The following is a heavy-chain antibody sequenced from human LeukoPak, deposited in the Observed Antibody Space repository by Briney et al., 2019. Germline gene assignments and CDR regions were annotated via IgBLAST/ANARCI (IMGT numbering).Heavy chain of an antibody. Sequence: GASVKVSCKASGYTFTGYYIHWVRHAPGQGLECVGWINPNNGGTSYAQKFQGRVTMTRDTSISTAYMELSRLRSDDTAVYYCASLSHSGSSPDYWGEGTLVTVSS. CDR2: INPNNGGT. J-gene: IGHJ4*02. V-gene: IGHV1-2*02. CDR3: ASLSHSGSSPDY. CDR1: GYTFTGYY. D-gene: IGHD6-6*01.